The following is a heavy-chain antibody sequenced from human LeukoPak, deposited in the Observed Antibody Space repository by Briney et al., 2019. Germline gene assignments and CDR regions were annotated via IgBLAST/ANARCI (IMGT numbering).Heavy chain of an antibody. V-gene: IGHV3-23*01. CDR2: ISGSGGST. J-gene: IGHJ4*02. CDR3: AKVSRATMIVVVTAPPYFDY. Sequence: GGSLRLSCAASGFTFSSYAMSWVRQAPGDGLEWVSAISGSGGSTYYADSVKGRFTISRDNSKNTLYLQMNSLRAEDTAVYYCAKVSRATMIVVVTAPPYFDYWGQGTLVTVSS. CDR1: GFTFSSYA. D-gene: IGHD3-22*01.